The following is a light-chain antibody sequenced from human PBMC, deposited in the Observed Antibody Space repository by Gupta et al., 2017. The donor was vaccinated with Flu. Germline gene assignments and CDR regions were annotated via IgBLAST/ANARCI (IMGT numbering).Light chain of an antibody. Sequence: SYVLTQPPSVSVAPGQTASITRGGNNIGSKGVHWYQQRPGQAPVQVVYDENSRPSGIPERFSGSNSENTATLTTSSVEAGDEADDYCQVWDSSNDHVVFGGGTKLTVL. CDR1: NIGSKG. V-gene: IGLV3-21*02. CDR3: QVWDSSNDHVV. J-gene: IGLJ3*02. CDR2: DEN.